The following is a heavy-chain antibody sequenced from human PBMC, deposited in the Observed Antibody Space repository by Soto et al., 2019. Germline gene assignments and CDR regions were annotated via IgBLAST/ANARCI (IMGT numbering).Heavy chain of an antibody. Sequence: SETLSLTCTVSGGSIIRSAYFWGWVRQPPGKGLDWIGTIYYSGSTFYKPSLKSRVAIFVDTSKNQFSLHLNSVTAADTAVYYCARELGGAIDFWGLGTLVTVS. D-gene: IGHD1-26*01. V-gene: IGHV4-39*01. CDR2: IYYSGST. CDR3: ARELGGAIDF. J-gene: IGHJ4*02. CDR1: GGSIIRSAYF.